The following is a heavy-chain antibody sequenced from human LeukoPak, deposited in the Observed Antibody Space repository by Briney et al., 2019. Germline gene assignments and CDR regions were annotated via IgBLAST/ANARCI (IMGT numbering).Heavy chain of an antibody. CDR3: ATIGSSSLGSHY. D-gene: IGHD6-6*01. Sequence: SVKVSCKASGGTFSSYAINWVRQAPGQGLEWMGGIIPLFGTANYAQKFQGRVTITTDEPTSTAYMELSSLRSEDTAVYYCATIGSSSLGSHYWGQGTLVTVSS. CDR1: GGTFSSYA. V-gene: IGHV1-69*05. J-gene: IGHJ4*02. CDR2: IIPLFGTA.